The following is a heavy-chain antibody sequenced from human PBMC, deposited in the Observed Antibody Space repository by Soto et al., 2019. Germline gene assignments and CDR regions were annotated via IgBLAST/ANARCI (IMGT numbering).Heavy chain of an antibody. CDR3: AKAKDIVVVPAAITLLDYYGMDV. D-gene: IGHD2-2*02. V-gene: IGHV3-30*18. CDR1: GFTFSSYG. Sequence: QVQLVESGGGVVQPGRSLRLSCAASGFTFSSYGMHWVRQAPGKGLEWVAVISYDGSNKYYADSVKGRFTISRDNSKNTLYLQMNSLRADDTAVYYCAKAKDIVVVPAAITLLDYYGMDVWGQGTTVTVSS. CDR2: ISYDGSNK. J-gene: IGHJ6*02.